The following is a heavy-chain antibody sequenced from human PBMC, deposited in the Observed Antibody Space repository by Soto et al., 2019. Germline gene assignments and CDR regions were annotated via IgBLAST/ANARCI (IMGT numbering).Heavy chain of an antibody. Sequence: PGGSLRLSCAASGFTFSSYGMHWVRQAPGKRLEWVAVIWYDGSNKYYADSVKGRFTISRDNSKNTLYLQMNSLRAEDTAVYYCAKVTRGMDVWGQGTTVTVSS. D-gene: IGHD4-4*01. V-gene: IGHV3-33*06. CDR1: GFTFSSYG. J-gene: IGHJ6*02. CDR2: IWYDGSNK. CDR3: AKVTRGMDV.